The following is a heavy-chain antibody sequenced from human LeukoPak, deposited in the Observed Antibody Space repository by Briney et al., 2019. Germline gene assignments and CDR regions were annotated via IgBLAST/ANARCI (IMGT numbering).Heavy chain of an antibody. CDR2: IYYSGST. CDR3: ARDLWGSSLYYYYYYGMDV. J-gene: IGHJ6*02. D-gene: IGHD6-6*01. Sequence: PSETLSLICTVSGGSISSYYWSWIRQPPGKGLEWIGYIYYSGSTNYNPSLKSRVTISVDTSKNQFSLKLSSVTAADTAVYYCARDLWGSSLYYYYYYGMDVWGQGTTVTVSS. CDR1: GGSISSYY. V-gene: IGHV4-59*01.